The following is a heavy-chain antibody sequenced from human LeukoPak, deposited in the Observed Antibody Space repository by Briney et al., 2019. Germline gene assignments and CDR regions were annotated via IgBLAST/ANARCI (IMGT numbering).Heavy chain of an antibody. CDR3: AKQYSSSFLDWFDP. Sequence: PGASLRLSCAASGFTFSGYAMSWVRQARGKGLEWVSAISGSGGSTYYADSVKGRFTISRDNSKNTLYLQMNSLRAEDTAVYYCAKQYSSSFLDWFDPWGQGTLVTVSS. J-gene: IGHJ5*02. V-gene: IGHV3-23*01. CDR2: ISGSGGST. D-gene: IGHD6-6*01. CDR1: GFTFSGYA.